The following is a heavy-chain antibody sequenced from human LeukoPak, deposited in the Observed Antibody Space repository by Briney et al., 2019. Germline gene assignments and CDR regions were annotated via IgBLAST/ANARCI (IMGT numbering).Heavy chain of an antibody. J-gene: IGHJ1*01. CDR3: AREIVSVAGRYFQH. CDR1: GDSVSSNSAA. V-gene: IGHV6-1*01. D-gene: IGHD6-19*01. CDR2: TYYRSKWYN. Sequence: SQTLSLTCAISGDSVSSNSAAWNWIRQSPSRGLEWLGRTYYRSKWYNDYGVSVKSRITINPDTSRNHFSLQLNSVTPEDTAVYYCAREIVSVAGRYFQHWGQGTLVTVSS.